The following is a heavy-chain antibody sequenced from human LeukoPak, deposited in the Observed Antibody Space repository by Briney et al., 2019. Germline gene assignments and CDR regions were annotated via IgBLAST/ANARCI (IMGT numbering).Heavy chain of an antibody. CDR3: ARDQAAAGTSWFDP. J-gene: IGHJ5*02. Sequence: GASVKVSCKASGGTFSSYAISWVRQAPGQGLEWMGGIIPIFGTANYAQKFQGRVTITADDTTNTAYMELSSLRSEDAAVYYCARDQAAAGTSWFDPWGQGTLVIVSS. V-gene: IGHV1-69*13. CDR2: IIPIFGTA. CDR1: GGTFSSYA. D-gene: IGHD6-13*01.